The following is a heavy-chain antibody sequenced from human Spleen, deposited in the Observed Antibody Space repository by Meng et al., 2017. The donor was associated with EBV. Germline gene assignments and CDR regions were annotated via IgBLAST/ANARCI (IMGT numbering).Heavy chain of an antibody. V-gene: IGHV3-21*02. CDR2: ISSGNSYI. D-gene: IGHD1-7*01. CDR3: ARLSGTGWFDP. CDR1: GFIFSNYN. J-gene: IGHJ5*02. Sequence: VQVVEAGGVLVKPGESLRLSCAASGFIFSNYNMNWVRQAPGKGLEWVSSISSGNSYIYYADSVKGRFTISRDNAKNSLSLQMNSLRAEDTAVYYCARLSGTGWFDPWGQGTLVTVSS.